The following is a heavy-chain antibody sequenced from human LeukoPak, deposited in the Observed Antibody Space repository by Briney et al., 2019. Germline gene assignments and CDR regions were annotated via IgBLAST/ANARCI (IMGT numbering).Heavy chain of an antibody. J-gene: IGHJ4*02. Sequence: GKSLRLSCAASGFTIDAYAMHWVRQAPGKGLEWVSGISWNSGSIGYADSVKGRFTISRDNANKSLYLQMNSLRAEDTALYYCAKDFSWGRAGSDPYYFDYWGQGTLVTVSS. V-gene: IGHV3-9*01. CDR2: ISWNSGSI. CDR3: AKDFSWGRAGSDPYYFDY. D-gene: IGHD6-19*01. CDR1: GFTIDAYA.